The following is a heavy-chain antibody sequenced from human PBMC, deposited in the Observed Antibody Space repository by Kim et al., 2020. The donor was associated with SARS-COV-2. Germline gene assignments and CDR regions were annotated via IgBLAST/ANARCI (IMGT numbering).Heavy chain of an antibody. Sequence: GGSLRLSCAASGFTFSSYWMHWVRQAPGKGLVWVSRIKSDGSSTSYADSVKGRFTVSRDNAKNTLFLQMNSLRVEDTAVYYCVRDVSTSDTSFDPWGQGTLAPFSS. CDR3: VRDVSTSDTSFDP. J-gene: IGHJ5*02. V-gene: IGHV3-74*01. CDR2: IKSDGSST. CDR1: GFTFSSYW.